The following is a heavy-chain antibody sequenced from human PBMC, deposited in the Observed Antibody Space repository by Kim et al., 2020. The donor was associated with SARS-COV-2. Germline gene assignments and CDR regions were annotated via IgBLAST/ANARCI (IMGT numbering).Heavy chain of an antibody. J-gene: IGHJ4*02. CDR1: GGALNNNY. CDR2: VYSSGAT. V-gene: IGHV4-59*01. Sequence: SETLSLTCTVSGGALNNNYWNWVRQSPGGGLEWVGHVYSSGATLYNTSLQSRLSISLDKSRNQFSLTLTSVTAADTAVYYCPKKGAGSILDSWGPG. CDR3: PKKGAGSILDS. D-gene: IGHD3-16*01.